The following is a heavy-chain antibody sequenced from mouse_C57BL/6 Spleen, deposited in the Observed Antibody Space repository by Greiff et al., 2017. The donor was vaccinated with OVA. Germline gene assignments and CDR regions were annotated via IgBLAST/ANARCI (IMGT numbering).Heavy chain of an antibody. D-gene: IGHD1-1*02. J-gene: IGHJ4*01. V-gene: IGHV1-59*01. Sequence: QVQLQQPGAELVRPGTSVTLSCKASGYTFTSYWMHWVKQRPGQGLEWIGVIDPSDSYTNYNQKFKGKATLTVDTSSRTAYMQLSSLTSEDSAVYYCARLGGRYYYAMDYWGQGTSVTVSS. CDR2: IDPSDSYT. CDR3: ARLGGRYYYAMDY. CDR1: GYTFTSYW.